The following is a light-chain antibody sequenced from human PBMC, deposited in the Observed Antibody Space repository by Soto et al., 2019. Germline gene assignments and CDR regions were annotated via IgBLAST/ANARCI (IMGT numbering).Light chain of an antibody. Sequence: DIQMTQSPSSLSASVGDRVTITCRASQNINTHLNWYQQRPGKAPTLLIHTASSLQSGVPLRFSGSGSGTDLSLTINNLQPEDIATYYCPQSQNAPQTFGGGTKVEV. V-gene: IGKV1-39*01. CDR2: TAS. CDR1: QNINTH. J-gene: IGKJ4*01. CDR3: PQSQNAPQT.